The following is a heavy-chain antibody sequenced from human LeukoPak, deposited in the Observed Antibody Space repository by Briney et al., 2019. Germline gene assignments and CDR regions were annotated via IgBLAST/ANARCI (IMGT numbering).Heavy chain of an antibody. CDR1: GYTLTGYY. Sequence: ASVKVSCKASGYTLTGYYMHWVRQAPGQGLEWMGCIHPNSGDTKYAQKFQGRVTMTRDTSMNTAYMELSRLRSDDTAIYYCARGGYVIVRDWFDPWGQGTLVTVSS. CDR2: IHPNSGDT. J-gene: IGHJ5*02. D-gene: IGHD3-16*01. V-gene: IGHV1-2*02. CDR3: ARGGYVIVRDWFDP.